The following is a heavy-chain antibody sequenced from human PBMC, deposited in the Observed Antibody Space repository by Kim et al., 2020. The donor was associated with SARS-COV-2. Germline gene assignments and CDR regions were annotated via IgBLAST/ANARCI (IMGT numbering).Heavy chain of an antibody. D-gene: IGHD3-9*01. J-gene: IGHJ4*02. CDR3: VTDDYDLLTGYYYPC. Sequence: GGSLRLSCAASGFNFNKAWMNWVRQVPGKGLEWVGRIKSTTNGGTTDYAAPVKGRFTISRDDSKNTLYLQINSLRTEDTAVYYCVTDDYDLLTGYYYPCWGPGTLVTVSS. CDR2: IKSTTNGGTT. V-gene: IGHV3-15*01. CDR1: GFNFNKAW.